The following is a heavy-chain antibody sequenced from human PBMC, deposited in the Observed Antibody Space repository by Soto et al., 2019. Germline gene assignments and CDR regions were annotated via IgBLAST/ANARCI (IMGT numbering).Heavy chain of an antibody. CDR3: ARLVDTADFDY. Sequence: QVQLVQSGAEVKKPGSSVKVSCKASGGTFSSYTISWVRQAPGQGLEWMGRIIPILGIANYVQKFQGRVTITADKSTSTAYRELSSLRSEDTAVYYCARLVDTADFDYWGQGTLVTVSS. CDR1: GGTFSSYT. CDR2: IIPILGIA. J-gene: IGHJ4*02. V-gene: IGHV1-69*02. D-gene: IGHD5-18*01.